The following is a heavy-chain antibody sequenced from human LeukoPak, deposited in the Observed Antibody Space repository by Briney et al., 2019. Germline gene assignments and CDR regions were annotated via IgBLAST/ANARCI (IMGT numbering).Heavy chain of an antibody. CDR1: RFTFTNYA. J-gene: IGHJ3*02. CDR2: ISVGGGAT. CDR3: AKPHATLAALDAFDI. V-gene: IGHV3-23*01. D-gene: IGHD6-25*01. Sequence: RGSLRLSCAASRFTFTNYAMSWVRQAPGKGLEWVSSISVGGGATYYADSVKGRFTISRDNSKNTLYLQMNSLRAEDTAVYYCAKPHATLAALDAFDIWGRGTMVTVSS.